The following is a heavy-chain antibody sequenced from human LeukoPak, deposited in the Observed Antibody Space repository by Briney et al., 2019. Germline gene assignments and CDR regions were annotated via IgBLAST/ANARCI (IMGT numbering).Heavy chain of an antibody. D-gene: IGHD6-13*01. Sequence: GGSLRLSCAASGFTFSTYWMSWVRQAPGKGLEWVANIKQDGSEKYYVDSVKGRFTISRDDAKHSLYLQMNSLRAEDTAMYYCARDSAGNDYWGQGTLVTVSS. CDR2: IKQDGSEK. V-gene: IGHV3-7*01. CDR1: GFTFSTYW. J-gene: IGHJ4*02. CDR3: ARDSAGNDY.